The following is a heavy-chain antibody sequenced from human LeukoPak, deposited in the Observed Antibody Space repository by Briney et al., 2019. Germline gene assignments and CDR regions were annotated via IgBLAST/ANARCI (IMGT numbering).Heavy chain of an antibody. CDR3: ARDQSIAAAGTRFDP. D-gene: IGHD6-13*01. CDR2: IYYSGST. V-gene: IGHV4-39*07. CDR1: GGSISSSSYY. Sequence: SETLSLTCTVSGGSISSSSYYWGWIRQPPGKGLEWIGSIYYSGSTYYNPSLKSRVTISVDTSKNQFSLKLSSVTAADTAVYYCARDQSIAAAGTRFDPWGQGTLVTVSS. J-gene: IGHJ5*02.